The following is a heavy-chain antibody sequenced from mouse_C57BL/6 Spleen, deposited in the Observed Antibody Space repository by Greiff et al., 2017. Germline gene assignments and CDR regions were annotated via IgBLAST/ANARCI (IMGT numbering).Heavy chain of an antibody. CDR2: IDPNSGGT. Sequence: VQLQQSGAELVKPGASVKLSCKASGYTFTSYWMHWVKQRPGRGLEWIGRIDPNSGGTKYNEKFKSKATLTVDKPSSTAYMQLSSLTSEDSAVYYCARHDCYYPYYAMDYWGQGTSVTVSS. V-gene: IGHV1-72*01. J-gene: IGHJ4*01. D-gene: IGHD2-3*01. CDR1: GYTFTSYW. CDR3: ARHDCYYPYYAMDY.